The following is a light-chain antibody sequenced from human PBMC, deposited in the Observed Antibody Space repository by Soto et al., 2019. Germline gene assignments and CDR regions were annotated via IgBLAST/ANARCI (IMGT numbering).Light chain of an antibody. CDR1: SSDVGAYDY. J-gene: IGLJ1*01. CDR3: TSYSGITTLGV. CDR2: DVS. V-gene: IGLV2-14*03. Sequence: QSALTQPASVSGSPGQSITISCTGTSSDVGAYDYVSWYQQHPGTAPKLIIYDVSHRPSGVSDRFSGSKSGNTASLPISGLQAEDEANDYCTSYSGITTLGVFGTGTKLTVL.